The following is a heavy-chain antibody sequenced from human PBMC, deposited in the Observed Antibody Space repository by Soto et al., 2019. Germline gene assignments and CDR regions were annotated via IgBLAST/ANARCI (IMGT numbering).Heavy chain of an antibody. CDR3: ASTRVAGFDY. J-gene: IGHJ4*02. D-gene: IGHD6-19*01. CDR2: IYPGDSDT. CDR1: GYSFTIYC. V-gene: IGHV5-51*01. Sequence: GESLKISCNGSGYSFTIYCIGLVRQMPGKGLEWMGIIYPGDSDTRYSPSFQGQVTISADKSISTAYLQWSSLKASDTAMYYCASTRVAGFDYWGQGTLVTVSS.